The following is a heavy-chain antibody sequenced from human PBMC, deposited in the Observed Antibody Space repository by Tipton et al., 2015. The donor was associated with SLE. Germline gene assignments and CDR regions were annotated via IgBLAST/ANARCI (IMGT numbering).Heavy chain of an antibody. D-gene: IGHD2-15*01. Sequence: SLRLSCADSGITFSSYAMSWDRQAPGKGLEWVSAIYSGGSTYYADSVKGRFTISRDNSKNTLYLQMNSLRAEDTAVYYCAKGVGDVGGCSYWGQGTLVTVSS. CDR2: IYSGGST. CDR3: AKGVGDVGGCSY. CDR1: GITFSSYA. J-gene: IGHJ4*02. V-gene: IGHV3-23*03.